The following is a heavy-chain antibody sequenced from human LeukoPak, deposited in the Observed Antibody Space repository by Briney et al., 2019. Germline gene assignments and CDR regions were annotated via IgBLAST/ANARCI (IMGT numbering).Heavy chain of an antibody. D-gene: IGHD3-9*01. CDR1: GYSISSGYY. J-gene: IGHJ2*01. CDR3: ARQYSDILTGYHRGELYWYFDL. CDR2: IYHNGST. V-gene: IGHV4-38-2*02. Sequence: PSETLSLTCTVSGYSISSGYYWGWIRQPPGKGLEWIGNIYHNGSTDYNPSLKSRVTISVDTSKNQFSLKLSSVTAADTAVYYCARQYSDILTGYHRGELYWYFDLWGRGTLVTVSS.